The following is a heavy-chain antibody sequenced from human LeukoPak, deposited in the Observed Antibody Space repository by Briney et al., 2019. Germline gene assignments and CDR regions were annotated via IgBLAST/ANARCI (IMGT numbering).Heavy chain of an antibody. CDR2: ISSSSSYI. D-gene: IGHD4-17*01. V-gene: IGHV3-21*01. Sequence: GGSLRHSCAASGFTFSSYSMNWVRQAPGKGLEWVSSISSSSSYIYYADSVKGRFTISRDNAKNSLYLQMNSLRAEDTAVYYCARDNDCGDYFDYWGQGTLVTVSS. CDR1: GFTFSSYS. CDR3: ARDNDCGDYFDY. J-gene: IGHJ4*02.